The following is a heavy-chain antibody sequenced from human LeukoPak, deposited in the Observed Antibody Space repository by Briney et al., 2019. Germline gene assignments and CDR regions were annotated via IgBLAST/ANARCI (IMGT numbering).Heavy chain of an antibody. CDR3: ARDWGMGPSSSWA. D-gene: IGHD6-13*01. Sequence: ASVKVSCQASGYTFTSYGIIWVRQAPGQGLEWMGGIMPVFGKANYAQKFQGRVTITADESTTTAYMELNSLRSEDTAMYYCARDWGMGPSSSWAWGQGTLVTVSS. V-gene: IGHV1-69*13. J-gene: IGHJ5*02. CDR2: IMPVFGKA. CDR1: GYTFTSYG.